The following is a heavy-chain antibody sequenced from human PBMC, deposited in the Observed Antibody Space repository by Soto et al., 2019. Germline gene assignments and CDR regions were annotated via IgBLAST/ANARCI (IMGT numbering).Heavy chain of an antibody. D-gene: IGHD6-25*01. J-gene: IGHJ4*02. CDR2: IYPGDSDT. Sequence: PGESLKISCKGSGYSFTSYWIGWVRQMPGKGLECMGFIYPGDSDTTYSPSFQAHVTISADKYSSTAYLQWSSLKASDTAMYYCARVDSSGCSEYWGQGTLVTVSS. CDR3: ARVDSSGCSEY. CDR1: GYSFTSYW. V-gene: IGHV5-51*01.